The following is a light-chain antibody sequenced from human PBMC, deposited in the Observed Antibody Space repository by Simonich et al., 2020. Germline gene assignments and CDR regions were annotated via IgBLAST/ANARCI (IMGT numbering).Light chain of an antibody. CDR1: SSAVGGYNY. V-gene: IGLV2-14*01. CDR2: DVS. Sequence: QSALTQPASVSGSPGQSITISCTGTSSAVGGYNYVSWYQQHPGKAPKLMIYDVSKRPSGVSNRFSGSKSGNTASLTISGLQAEDEADYYCSSYTSGSTSVFGGGTKLTVL. CDR3: SSYTSGSTSV. J-gene: IGLJ2*01.